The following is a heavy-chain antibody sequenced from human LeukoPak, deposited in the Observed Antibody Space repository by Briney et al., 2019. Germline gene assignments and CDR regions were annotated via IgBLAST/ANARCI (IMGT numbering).Heavy chain of an antibody. J-gene: IGHJ6*03. Sequence: GGSLRLSCAASGFSFGYYAMSWVRQAPGKELEWVSHLSGDGVYSNYADSVKGQFTISRENSKNPLHLQMNSLRAEDWAIYYCAKRGEFLNKYHYYMEVWGKGATVTVSS. CDR1: GFSFGYYA. CDR3: AKRGEFLNKYHYYMEV. V-gene: IGHV3-23*01. CDR2: LSGDGVYS. D-gene: IGHD1/OR15-1a*01.